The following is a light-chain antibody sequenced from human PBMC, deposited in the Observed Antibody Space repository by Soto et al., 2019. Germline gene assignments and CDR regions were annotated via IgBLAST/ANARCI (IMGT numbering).Light chain of an antibody. CDR2: DAP. Sequence: DIQMTQSPSTLSASVGDRVTITCRASQNIDDYLAWYQQKPGKAPKLLIYDAPNLQSGVPSRFSGSGSGTEFTLIISSLQPDDFATYYCQQYNSYWMFGLGTKVDI. CDR3: QQYNSYWM. J-gene: IGKJ1*01. CDR1: QNIDDY. V-gene: IGKV1-5*01.